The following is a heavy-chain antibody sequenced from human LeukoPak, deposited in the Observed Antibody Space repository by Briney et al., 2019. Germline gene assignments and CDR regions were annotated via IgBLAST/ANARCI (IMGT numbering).Heavy chain of an antibody. D-gene: IGHD3-22*01. CDR1: GFTVSSNY. Sequence: GGTLRLSCAASGFTVSSNYMSWVRQAPGKGLEWVSVIYSGGSTYYADSVKGRFTISRDNSKDTLYLQMNSLRAEDTAVYYCARLYDRSGYYHEAFDIWGQGTMVTVSS. CDR2: IYSGGST. V-gene: IGHV3-53*01. CDR3: ARLYDRSGYYHEAFDI. J-gene: IGHJ3*02.